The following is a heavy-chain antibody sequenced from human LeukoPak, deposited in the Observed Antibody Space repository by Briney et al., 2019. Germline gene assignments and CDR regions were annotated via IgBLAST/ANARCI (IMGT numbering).Heavy chain of an antibody. CDR3: ARSRDWLPLDY. D-gene: IGHD3/OR15-3a*01. Sequence: GESLKISCKASGYTFTSYWIGWVRQMPGKGLEWMGIIYPGDSDTRYSPSFQGQVTISTDKSISTAYLQWSSLKASDTAMYYCARSRDWLPLDYWGQGTLVTVSS. CDR1: GYTFTSYW. J-gene: IGHJ4*02. V-gene: IGHV5-51*01. CDR2: IYPGDSDT.